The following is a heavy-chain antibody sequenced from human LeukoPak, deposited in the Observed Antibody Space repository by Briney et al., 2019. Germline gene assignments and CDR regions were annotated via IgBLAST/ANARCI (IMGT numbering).Heavy chain of an antibody. CDR3: ARAEWDRSSSVSFDY. CDR1: GGSISNYY. D-gene: IGHD6-6*01. V-gene: IGHV4-59*01. J-gene: IGHJ4*02. CDR2: IYYNGIT. Sequence: SETLSLTCTVSGGSISNYYWSWIRQPPEKGLEWIGYIYYNGITNYNPSLKSRVTISIDTSKNQFSLKLSSVNAADTAVYYCARAEWDRSSSVSFDYWGEGALVTVSS.